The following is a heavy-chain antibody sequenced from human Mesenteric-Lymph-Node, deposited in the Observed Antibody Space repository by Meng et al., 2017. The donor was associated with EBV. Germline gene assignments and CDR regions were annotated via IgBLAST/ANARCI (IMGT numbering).Heavy chain of an antibody. V-gene: IGHV4-61*01. Sequence: QVQLQESGPGLVKPSKPLSLTCTVSGGSVSSTSYYWSWIRQPPGKRLEWIGYVYYSGSTNYNPSLKSRVTISVDTSKNQFSLNLYSVTAADTAVYYCARENPARGNWFDPWGQGALVTVSS. CDR1: GGSVSSTSYY. D-gene: IGHD3-10*01. J-gene: IGHJ5*02. CDR3: ARENPARGNWFDP. CDR2: VYYSGST.